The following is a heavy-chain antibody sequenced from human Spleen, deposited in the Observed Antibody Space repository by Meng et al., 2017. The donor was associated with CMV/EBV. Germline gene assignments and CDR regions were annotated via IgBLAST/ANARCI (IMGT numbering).Heavy chain of an antibody. CDR3: ARAHYGSGKYFNY. J-gene: IGHJ4*02. Sequence: QVQLQPWGAGLLKPSETLSLTCAVYGGSFSGYYWSWIRQPPGKGLEWIGEINHSGSTNYNPSLKSRVTISVDTSKNQFSLKLSSVTAADTAVYYCARAHYGSGKYFNYWGQGTLLTVSS. CDR1: GGSFSGYY. V-gene: IGHV4-34*01. D-gene: IGHD3-10*01. CDR2: INHSGST.